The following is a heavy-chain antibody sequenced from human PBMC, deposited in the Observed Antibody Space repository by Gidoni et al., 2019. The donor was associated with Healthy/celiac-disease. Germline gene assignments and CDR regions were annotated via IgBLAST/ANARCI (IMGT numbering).Heavy chain of an antibody. J-gene: IGHJ4*02. V-gene: IGHV3-23*01. Sequence: EVQLLEAGGCLVQPGGSLRLSCAASGFTFSSYAMSWVRQAPGKGLEWVSSISGSGGSTYYAVSVKGRVTISRDNSKNTLYLQMNSLRAEDTAVYYCAKDSPTMVRVVILYYFDYWGQGTLVTVSS. CDR3: AKDSPTMVRVVILYYFDY. D-gene: IGHD3-10*01. CDR1: GFTFSSYA. CDR2: ISGSGGST.